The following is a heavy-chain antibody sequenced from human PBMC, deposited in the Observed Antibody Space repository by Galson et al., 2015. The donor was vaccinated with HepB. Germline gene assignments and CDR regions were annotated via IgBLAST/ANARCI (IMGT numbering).Heavy chain of an antibody. D-gene: IGHD4-17*01. Sequence: SVKVSCKASRGTFSNYAISWVRQAPGQGLEWIGGIIPAFRTTNYAQKFQGRVTITADESTSADYMELRSLRYEDTALYYCARDGASGDYWSGAFNIWGQGTMVTVS. CDR1: RGTFSNYA. CDR2: IIPAFRTT. J-gene: IGHJ3*02. CDR3: ARDGASGDYWSGAFNI. V-gene: IGHV1-69*13.